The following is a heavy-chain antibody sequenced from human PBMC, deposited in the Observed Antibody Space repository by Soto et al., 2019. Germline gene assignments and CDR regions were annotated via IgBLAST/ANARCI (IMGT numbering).Heavy chain of an antibody. D-gene: IGHD3-3*01. Sequence: PGGSLRLSCAASGFTFSSYAVSWVRQAPGKGLEWVSAISGSGGSTYYADSVKGRFTISRDNSKNTLYLQMNSLRAEDTAVYYCAKQSLITIFGYYYGMDVWGQGTTVTVSS. J-gene: IGHJ6*02. CDR3: AKQSLITIFGYYYGMDV. CDR2: ISGSGGST. V-gene: IGHV3-23*01. CDR1: GFTFSSYA.